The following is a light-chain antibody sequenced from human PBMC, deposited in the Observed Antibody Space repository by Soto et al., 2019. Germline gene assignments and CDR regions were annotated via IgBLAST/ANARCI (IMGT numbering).Light chain of an antibody. CDR2: EVS. CDR1: QSLLHITGETF. V-gene: IGKV2D-29*02. Sequence: VMTQTPLSLSVAPGQPASISCKSSQSLLHITGETFLFWYLQKPGQSPQLLICEVSTRVSGVPDRFSGSGSGTDFTLEISRVETDDVGIYYCMQSTQLPPTFGQGTRLEI. J-gene: IGKJ5*01. CDR3: MQSTQLPPT.